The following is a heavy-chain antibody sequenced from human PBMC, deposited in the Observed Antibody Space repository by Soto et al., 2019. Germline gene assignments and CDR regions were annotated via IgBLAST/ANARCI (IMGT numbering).Heavy chain of an antibody. CDR1: GFTFGSYA. D-gene: IGHD2-21*01. J-gene: IGHJ4*02. V-gene: IGHV3-23*01. CDR2: MNGGGGST. CDR3: AKKSEIAVPRYYFDL. Sequence: GGSLRLSCAASGFTFGSYAMSWVRRAPGKGLEWVSSMNGGGGSTYYAESVQGRFTISRDNSKNTLYLQMNSLRVEDTAVYCCAKKSEIAVPRYYFDLWGQGTLVTVSS.